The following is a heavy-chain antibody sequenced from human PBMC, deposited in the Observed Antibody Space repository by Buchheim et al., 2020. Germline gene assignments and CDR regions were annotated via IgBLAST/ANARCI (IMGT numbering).Heavy chain of an antibody. V-gene: IGHV3-23*01. D-gene: IGHD3-3*01. CDR1: GFTFSSYA. CDR2: ISGSGGST. J-gene: IGHJ6*02. Sequence: EVQLLESGGGLVQPGGSLRLSCAASGFTFSSYAMSWVRQAPGKGLEWVSAISGSGGSTYYADSVKGRFTISRDNSKNTLYLQMNSLRAKDTAVYYCAKDDYDFWSGPYYYYGMDVWGQGTT. CDR3: AKDDYDFWSGPYYYYGMDV.